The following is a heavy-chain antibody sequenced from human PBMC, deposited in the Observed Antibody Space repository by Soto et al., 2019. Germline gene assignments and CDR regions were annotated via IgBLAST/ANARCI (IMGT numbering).Heavy chain of an antibody. CDR2: IYYSGST. CDR1: GGSISSSSYY. D-gene: IGHD3-3*01. J-gene: IGHJ3*02. Sequence: QLQLQESGPGLVKPSETLSLTCTVSGGSISSSSYYWGWIRQPPGKGLEWIGSIYYSGSTYYNPSLKSRVTISVDTSKNRFSLMLSSVTASETAVYDCARHQKIPIFGVVITHDAFGIWGQGAMVAVSS. V-gene: IGHV4-39*01. CDR3: ARHQKIPIFGVVITHDAFGI.